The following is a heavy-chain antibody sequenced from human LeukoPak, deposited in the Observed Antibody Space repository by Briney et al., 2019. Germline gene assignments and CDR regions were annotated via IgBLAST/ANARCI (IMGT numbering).Heavy chain of an antibody. CDR2: IYTSGST. J-gene: IGHJ3*02. V-gene: IGHV4-61*02. D-gene: IGHD3-10*01. CDR1: GGSISSGSYY. CDR3: ARDPISSLRFGELSGAFDI. Sequence: SETLSLTCTVSGGSISSGSYYWSWIRQPAGKGLEWIGRIYTSGSTNYNPSLKSRVTISVDTSKNQFSLKLSSVTAADTAVYYCARDPISSLRFGELSGAFDIWGQGTMVTVSS.